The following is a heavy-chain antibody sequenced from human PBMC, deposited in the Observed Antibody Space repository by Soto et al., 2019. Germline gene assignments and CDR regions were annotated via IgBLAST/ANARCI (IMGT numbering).Heavy chain of an antibody. J-gene: IGHJ4*02. CDR2: VYNSGST. D-gene: IGHD6-13*01. CDR3: ARYRREAVAGYTLDN. V-gene: IGHV4-59*01. Sequence: PSETLSLTCTVSGGSISSNYWTWIRQPPGKGLEWIGYVYNSGSTNYNPSLKSRVTISEDTSKSQVSLKVNSITAADTAVYYCARYRREAVAGYTLDNWGRGILVTVSS. CDR1: GGSISSNY.